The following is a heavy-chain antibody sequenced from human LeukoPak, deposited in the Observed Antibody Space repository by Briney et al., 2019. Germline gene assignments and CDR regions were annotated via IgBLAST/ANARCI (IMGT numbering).Heavy chain of an antibody. D-gene: IGHD3-22*01. CDR1: GYTFTGYY. CDR2: INPNSGGT. Sequence: ASVKASCKASGYTFTGYYIHWRRQATGQGLEWMGWINPNSGGTKYAQKFQGRVTMARDTSISTAYMELSSLRSDDTAVYYCARGVLAGYDSSGYPFYNRFDPWGQGTLVTVSS. CDR3: ARGVLAGYDSSGYPFYNRFDP. J-gene: IGHJ5*02. V-gene: IGHV1-2*02.